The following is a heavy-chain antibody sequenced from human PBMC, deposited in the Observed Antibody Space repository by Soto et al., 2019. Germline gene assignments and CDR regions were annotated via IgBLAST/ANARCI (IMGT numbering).Heavy chain of an antibody. CDR3: ARGTYYDFWSGSKGEYYFDY. CDR1: GGSISSGDYY. D-gene: IGHD3-3*01. Sequence: SETLSLTCTVSGGSISSGDYYWSWIRQPPGKGLEWIGYIYYSGSTYYNPSLKSRVTISVDTSKNQFSLKLSSVTAADTAVYYCARGTYYDFWSGSKGEYYFDYWGQGTLATVSS. J-gene: IGHJ4*02. CDR2: IYYSGST. V-gene: IGHV4-30-4*01.